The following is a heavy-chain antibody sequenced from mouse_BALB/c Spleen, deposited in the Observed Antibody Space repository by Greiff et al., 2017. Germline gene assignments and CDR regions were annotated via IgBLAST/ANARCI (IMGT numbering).Heavy chain of an antibody. D-gene: IGHD1-1*01. V-gene: IGHV5-17*02. CDR3: ARSVTTVVPYFDY. CDR1: GFTFSSFG. J-gene: IGHJ2*01. CDR2: ISSGSSTI. Sequence: EVQRVESGGGLVQPGGSRKLSCAASGFTFSSFGMHWVRQAPEKGLEWVAYISSGSSTIYYADTVKGRFTISRDNPKNTLFLQMTSLRSEDTAMYYCARSVTTVVPYFDYWGQGTTLTVSS.